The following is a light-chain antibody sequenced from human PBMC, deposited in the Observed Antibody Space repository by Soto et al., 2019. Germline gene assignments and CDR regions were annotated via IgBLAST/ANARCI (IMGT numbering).Light chain of an antibody. CDR2: GAS. Sequence: EIVLTQSPGTLSLSPGERATLSCRASQSVSSNYLAWYQQKPGQAPRPLIYGASSRATGIPDRFSGSGAGTDFTLTISRLESEAFAVYYCQQYGSSPWTFGQGTKVESK. J-gene: IGKJ1*01. CDR1: QSVSSNY. V-gene: IGKV3-20*01. CDR3: QQYGSSPWT.